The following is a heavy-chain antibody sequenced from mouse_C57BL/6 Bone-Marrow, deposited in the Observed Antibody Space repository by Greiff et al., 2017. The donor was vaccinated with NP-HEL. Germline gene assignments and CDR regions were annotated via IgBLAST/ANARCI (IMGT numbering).Heavy chain of an antibody. CDR2: IRNKANGYTT. CDR1: GFTFTDYY. V-gene: IGHV7-3*01. J-gene: IGHJ1*03. CDR3: ARVPSGYFDV. Sequence: EVQVVESGGGLVQPGGSLSLSCAASGFTFTDYYMSWVRQPPGKALEWLGFIRNKANGYTTEYSASVKGRFTISRDNSQSILYLQMNALRAEDSATYYCARVPSGYFDVWGTGTTVTVSS.